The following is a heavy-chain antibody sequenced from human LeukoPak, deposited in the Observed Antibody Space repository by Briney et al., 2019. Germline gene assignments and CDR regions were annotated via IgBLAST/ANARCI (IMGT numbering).Heavy chain of an antibody. V-gene: IGHV3-21*01. Sequence: GGSLRLSCAASGFTFSSYSMNWVRQAPGKGLEWVSSISSSSSYIYYADSVKGRFTISRDNAKNSLYLQMNSLRAEDTALYYCAKHGGYSGSYRGFDYWGQGTLVTVSS. CDR1: GFTFSSYS. J-gene: IGHJ4*02. CDR3: AKHGGYSGSYRGFDY. D-gene: IGHD1-26*01. CDR2: ISSSSSYI.